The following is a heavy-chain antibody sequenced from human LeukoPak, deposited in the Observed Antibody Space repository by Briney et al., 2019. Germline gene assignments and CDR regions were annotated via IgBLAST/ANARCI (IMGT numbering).Heavy chain of an antibody. J-gene: IGHJ4*02. D-gene: IGHD3-10*01. Sequence: PGGSLRLSCAASGFTFSSYAMSWVRQAPGKGLEWVSAISGSGGSTYYADSVKGRFTISRDNSKNTLYLQMNSLRAEDTAVYYCAKVGLRVGITMVRGVIAPFDYWGQGTLVTVSS. V-gene: IGHV3-23*01. CDR1: GFTFSSYA. CDR2: ISGSGGST. CDR3: AKVGLRVGITMVRGVIAPFDY.